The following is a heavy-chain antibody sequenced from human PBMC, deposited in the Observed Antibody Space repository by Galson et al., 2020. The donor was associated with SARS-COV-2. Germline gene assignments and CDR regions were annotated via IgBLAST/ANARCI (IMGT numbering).Heavy chain of an antibody. CDR2: ISPSGTT. D-gene: IGHD3-9*01. Sequence: SETLSLTCTVSRGSFDTYYWSWIRQPAGKGLEWIGRISPSGTTNYNPSLNSQVTMSVDTSKNQFSLNLNSVTAADTAVYYCARGGVDWFLDYWGQGTLVTVSS. V-gene: IGHV4-4*07. J-gene: IGHJ4*02. CDR3: ARGGVDWFLDY. CDR1: RGSFDTYY.